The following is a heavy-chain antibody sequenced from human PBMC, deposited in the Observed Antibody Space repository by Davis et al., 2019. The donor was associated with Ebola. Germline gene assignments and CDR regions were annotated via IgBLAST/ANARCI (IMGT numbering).Heavy chain of an antibody. CDR1: GGSFSGYY. V-gene: IGHV4-34*01. CDR2: IYYSGGT. J-gene: IGHJ5*02. D-gene: IGHD2-2*01. CDR3: ARVKYQLLLVTWP. Sequence: MPSETLSFTCAVYGGSFSGYYWSWIRQPPGKGLEWIGSIYYSGGTYYNPSLKSRVTISVDTSKNQFSLKLSSVTAADTAVYYCARVKYQLLLVTWPWGQGTLVTVSS.